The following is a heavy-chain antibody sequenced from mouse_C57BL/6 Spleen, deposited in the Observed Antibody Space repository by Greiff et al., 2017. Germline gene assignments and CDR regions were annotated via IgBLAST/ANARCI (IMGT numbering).Heavy chain of an antibody. CDR1: GYTFTSYG. CDR3: ASPLDSSGYGFAY. D-gene: IGHD3-2*02. V-gene: IGHV1-81*01. J-gene: IGHJ3*01. Sequence: QVHVKQSGAELARPGASVKLSCKASGYTFTSYGISWVKQRTGQGLEWIGEIYPRSGNTYYNEKFKGKATLTADKSSSTAYMELRSLTSEDSAVYFCASPLDSSGYGFAYWGQGTLVTVSA. CDR2: IYPRSGNT.